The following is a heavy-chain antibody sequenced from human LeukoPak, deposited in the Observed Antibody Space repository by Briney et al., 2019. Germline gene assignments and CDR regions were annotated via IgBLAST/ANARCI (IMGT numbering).Heavy chain of an antibody. J-gene: IGHJ4*02. CDR2: ISAYNGNT. V-gene: IGHV1-18*01. CDR3: ARAVNDYYDSSGYYYYFDY. Sequence: ASVKVSCKASGYTFTSYGISWVRQAPGQGLEWMGWISAYNGNTNYAQKLQGRVTITADESTSTAYMELSSLRSEDTAVYYCARAVNDYYDSSGYYYYFDYWGQGTLVTVSS. D-gene: IGHD3-22*01. CDR1: GYTFTSYG.